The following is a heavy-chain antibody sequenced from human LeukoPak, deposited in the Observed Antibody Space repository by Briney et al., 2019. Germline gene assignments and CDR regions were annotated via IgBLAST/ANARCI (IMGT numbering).Heavy chain of an antibody. Sequence: GGSLRLSCAVSGITLSNYGMSWVRQAPGKGLEWVAGISDSGGRTNYADSVKGRFTISRDNPKNTLYLQMNSLRAEDAAVYFCAKRGVVIRVILVGFHKEAYYFDTWGQGALVTVSS. CDR3: AKRGVVIRVILVGFHKEAYYFDT. V-gene: IGHV3-23*01. CDR2: ISDSGGRT. D-gene: IGHD3-22*01. CDR1: GITLSNYG. J-gene: IGHJ4*02.